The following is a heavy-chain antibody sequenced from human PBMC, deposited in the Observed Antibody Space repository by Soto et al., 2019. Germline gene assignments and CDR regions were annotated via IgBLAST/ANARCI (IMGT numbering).Heavy chain of an antibody. J-gene: IGHJ6*02. D-gene: IGHD1-20*01. CDR2: IYYSGSS. V-gene: IGHV4-31*03. Sequence: QVQLQESGPGLVKPSQTLSLTCTVSGDSISSGGYYWSWIRQHPGKGLEWIGYIYYSGSSYYNPSLKSRVSMSVDTSKNQFSLKLTSVTAADTAVYYCARVKVSHLYYYYGMDVWGQGTTVTVSS. CDR3: ARVKVSHLYYYYGMDV. CDR1: GDSISSGGYY.